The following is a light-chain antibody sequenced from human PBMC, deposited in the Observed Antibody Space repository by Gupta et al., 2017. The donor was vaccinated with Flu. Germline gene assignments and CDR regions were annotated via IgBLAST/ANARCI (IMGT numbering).Light chain of an antibody. CDR1: QSVSSN. V-gene: IGKV3D-15*01. CDR3: QQDNNWPT. J-gene: IGKJ4*01. Sequence: SPATLSVSPGERATRSCRATQSVSSNLAWYQQKPGQAPRLLIYDTSTRATGIPDRFSGSGSGTEFTLTSSSRQSEDFAVYYWQQDNNWPTFGGGTKVEIK. CDR2: DTS.